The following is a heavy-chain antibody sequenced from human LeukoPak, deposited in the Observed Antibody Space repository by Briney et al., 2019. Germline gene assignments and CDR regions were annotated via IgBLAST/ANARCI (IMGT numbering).Heavy chain of an antibody. V-gene: IGHV3-23*01. CDR2: ISGSGGST. Sequence: GGSLRLSCAASGLTFSSYAMSWVRQAPGRGLEWVSAISGSGGSTYYADSVKGRFTISRDNSKNTLYLQMNSLRAEDTAVYYCAKMDGGNLGDYWGRGTLVTVSS. CDR3: AKMDGGNLGDY. J-gene: IGHJ4*02. CDR1: GLTFSSYA. D-gene: IGHD4-23*01.